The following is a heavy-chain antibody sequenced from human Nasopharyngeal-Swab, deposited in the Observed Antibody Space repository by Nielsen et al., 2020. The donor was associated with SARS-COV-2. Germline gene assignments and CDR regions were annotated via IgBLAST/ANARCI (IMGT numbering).Heavy chain of an antibody. V-gene: IGHV3-9*01. CDR1: GFTFDDYA. D-gene: IGHD5-12*01. CDR3: ATDRDSGDDSEEYYHYYGMDV. Sequence: SLKISCAASGFTFDDYAMHWVRQAPGKGLEWVSGISWNSGSIGYADSVKGRFTISRDNSKNTLNLQMNNLRAEDTAIYYCATDRDSGDDSEEYYHYYGMDVWGQGAPVTVSS. J-gene: IGHJ6*02. CDR2: ISWNSGSI.